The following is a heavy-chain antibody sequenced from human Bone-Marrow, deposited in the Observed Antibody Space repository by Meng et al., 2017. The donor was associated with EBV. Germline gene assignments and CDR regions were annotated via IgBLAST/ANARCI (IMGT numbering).Heavy chain of an antibody. Sequence: VQLVESGGGLIPRGGSLRLSCAASGFTVSSNCMSWVRQAPGKGLVWVSRIDGGGSSTSYADSVKGRFTISRDNAKNTLYLQMNSLRAEDTAVYYCARAEFSGPSLVYWGQGTLVTVSS. CDR1: GFTVSSNC. CDR3: ARAEFSGPSLVY. D-gene: IGHD5-12*01. CDR2: IDGGGSST. J-gene: IGHJ4*02. V-gene: IGHV3-74*02.